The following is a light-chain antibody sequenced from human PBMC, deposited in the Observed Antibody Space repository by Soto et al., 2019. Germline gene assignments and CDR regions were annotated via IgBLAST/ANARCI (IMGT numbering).Light chain of an antibody. Sequence: DIVLTQSPDSLAVSLGERATINCKSSQSVLYDSNNKNYLAWYQQKPGQPPKLLIYWASTREPGVPDRFSGTGSGTDFTLTISSLQAEDVAVYYCQQYYSIPKTFGQGTKVDI. CDR1: QSVLYDSNNKNY. CDR3: QQYYSIPKT. J-gene: IGKJ1*01. V-gene: IGKV4-1*01. CDR2: WAS.